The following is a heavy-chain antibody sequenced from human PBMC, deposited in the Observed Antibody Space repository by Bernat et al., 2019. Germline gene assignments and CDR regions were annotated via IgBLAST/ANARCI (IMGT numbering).Heavy chain of an antibody. CDR3: AREEGVTTVTTLDTIADFLYGMDV. CDR2: ISAYNGNT. J-gene: IGHJ6*02. Sequence: QVQLVQSGAEVKKPGASVKVSCKASGYTFTSYGISWVRQAPGQGLEWMGWISAYNGNTNYAQKLQGRVTMTTDTSTRTAYMERRSLGSDDTAVYYCAREEGVTTVTTLDTIADFLYGMDVWGQGTTVTVSS. CDR1: GYTFTSYG. V-gene: IGHV1-18*01. D-gene: IGHD4-17*01.